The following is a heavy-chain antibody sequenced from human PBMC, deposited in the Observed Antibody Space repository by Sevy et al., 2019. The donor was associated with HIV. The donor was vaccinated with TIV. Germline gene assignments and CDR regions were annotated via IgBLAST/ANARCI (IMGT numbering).Heavy chain of an antibody. CDR1: GFTFSSYG. D-gene: IGHD3-16*01. CDR3: ARGDVYNLDN. J-gene: IGHJ4*02. CDR2: ISYEGSNK. Sequence: GGSLRLSCAASGFTFSSYGMHWVRQAPGKGLEWVAVISYEGSNKYYADSVKGRFTISRDNSKITLYLQMNSLRAEDTAVYYCARGDVYNLDNWGQGTLVTVSS. V-gene: IGHV3-30*03.